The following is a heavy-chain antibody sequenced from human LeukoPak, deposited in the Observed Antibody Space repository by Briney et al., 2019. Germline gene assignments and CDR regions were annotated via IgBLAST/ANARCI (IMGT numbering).Heavy chain of an antibody. J-gene: IGHJ6*03. CDR2: IYHSGST. CDR1: GYSISSGYY. V-gene: IGHV4-38-2*02. Sequence: SETLSLTCTVSGYSISSGYYWGWIRQPPGKGLEWIGSIYHSGSTYYNPSLKSRVTISVDTSKNQFSLKLSSVTAADTAVYYCASIRGRPPPPTRYYYYYYMDVWGKGTTVTVSS. CDR3: ASIRGRPPPPTRYYYYYYMDV. D-gene: IGHD3-10*01.